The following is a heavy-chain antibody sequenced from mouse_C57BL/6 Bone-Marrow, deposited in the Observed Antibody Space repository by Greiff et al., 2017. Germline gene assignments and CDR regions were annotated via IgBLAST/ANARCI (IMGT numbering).Heavy chain of an antibody. V-gene: IGHV1-55*01. J-gene: IGHJ1*03. CDR1: GYTFTSYW. CDR3: ARPYYSNYWYFDV. Sequence: VQLVESGAELVKPGASVTMSCKASGYTFTSYWITWVKQRPGQGLEWIGDIYPGSGSTNYNEKIRSKATLTVDTSSSTAYMQLSSLTSEDSAVYYCARPYYSNYWYFDVWGRGTTVTVSS. D-gene: IGHD2-5*01. CDR2: IYPGSGST.